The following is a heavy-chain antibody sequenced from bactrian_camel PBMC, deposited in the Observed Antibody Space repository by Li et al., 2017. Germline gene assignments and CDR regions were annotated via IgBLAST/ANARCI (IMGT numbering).Heavy chain of an antibody. D-gene: IGHD6*01. CDR1: GNTYTYNC. CDR2: INTNGRGT. Sequence: HVQLVESGGGSVQAGGSLRLSCAASGNTYTYNCMGWFRRAPGKEDEEVAGINTNGRGTRFGDSVKGRFTLSQDNDNNMVYLHMKNLKPEDTAMYFCAVGHWGGGQCYPAAGYMGQGTQVTVS. V-gene: IGHV3S53*01. J-gene: IGHJ4*01.